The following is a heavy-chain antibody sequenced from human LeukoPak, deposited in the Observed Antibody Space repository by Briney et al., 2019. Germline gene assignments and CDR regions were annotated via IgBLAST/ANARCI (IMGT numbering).Heavy chain of an antibody. J-gene: IGHJ4*02. CDR2: ISSSSSYI. D-gene: IGHD6-6*01. CDR1: GFTFSSYS. V-gene: IGHV3-21*01. Sequence: PGGSLRLSCATSGFTFSSYSMNWVRQAPGKGLEWVSSISSSSSYIYYADSVKGRFTISRDNAKNSLYLQMNSLRAEDTAVYYCARALDIAARPFDYWGQGTLVTVSS. CDR3: ARALDIAARPFDY.